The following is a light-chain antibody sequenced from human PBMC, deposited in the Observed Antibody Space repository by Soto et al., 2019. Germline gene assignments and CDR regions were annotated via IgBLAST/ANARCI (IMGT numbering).Light chain of an antibody. V-gene: IGKV3-20*01. Sequence: EIVLTQSPGTLSLSPGEIATLSFSASQSISFTYLAWYQQKPGQAPRLLIYGASNRATGIPDRFSGSGSGTDFTLTISRLEPEDFAVYYCQQYGSSGTFGQGTKVDNK. CDR2: GAS. CDR1: QSISFTY. J-gene: IGKJ1*01. CDR3: QQYGSSGT.